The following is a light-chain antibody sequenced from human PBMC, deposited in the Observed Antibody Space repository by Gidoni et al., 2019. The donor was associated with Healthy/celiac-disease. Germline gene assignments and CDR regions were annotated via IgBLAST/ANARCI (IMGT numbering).Light chain of an antibody. CDR1: SSDVGGYNY. CDR2: DVS. V-gene: IGLV2-11*01. J-gene: IGLJ3*02. Sequence: QSALTQPRSVSGSPGQSVTISCTGTSSDVGGYNYVSCEQQPPGKAPKLMIYDVSKRPSGVPDRFSGSKSGNTASLTISGLQAEDEADYYCCSYAGSYTWVFGGGTKLTVL. CDR3: CSYAGSYTWV.